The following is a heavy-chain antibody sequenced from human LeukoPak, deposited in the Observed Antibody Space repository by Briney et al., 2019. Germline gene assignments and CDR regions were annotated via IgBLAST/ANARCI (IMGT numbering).Heavy chain of an antibody. Sequence: ASVKVSCKASGFTFTSSAVQWVRQARGQRLEWIGWIVVGSGNTNYAQKFQERVTITWDMSTSTAYMELSSLRSEDTAVYYCAAVSGYSGYDTSFDYWGQGTLVTVSS. D-gene: IGHD5-12*01. CDR1: GFTFTSSA. CDR3: AAVSGYSGYDTSFDY. J-gene: IGHJ4*02. V-gene: IGHV1-58*01. CDR2: IVVGSGNT.